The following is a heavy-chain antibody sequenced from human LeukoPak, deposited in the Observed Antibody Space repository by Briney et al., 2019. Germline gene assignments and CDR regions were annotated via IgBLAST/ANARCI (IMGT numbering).Heavy chain of an antibody. CDR1: GYNFSTYW. Sequence: GESLKISCKGSGYNFSTYWIGWVRQMPGKGLEWMGIIYPGDSDTRYSPSFQGQVTMSADKSISTAYLQLSTLKSSDTAMYFCARRRCTGDSCYGFDYWGQGTLVTVSS. CDR2: IYPGDSDT. D-gene: IGHD2-15*01. V-gene: IGHV5-51*01. J-gene: IGHJ4*02. CDR3: ARRRCTGDSCYGFDY.